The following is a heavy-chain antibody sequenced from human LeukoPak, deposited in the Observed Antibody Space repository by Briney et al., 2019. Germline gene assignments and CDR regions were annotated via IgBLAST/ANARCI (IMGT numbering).Heavy chain of an antibody. V-gene: IGHV3-21*01. D-gene: IGHD3-22*01. CDR2: ISSSSRYI. J-gene: IGHJ1*01. Sequence: PGGFLRLSCAASGFTFSSYSMNWVRQAPGKGLEWVSSISSSSRYIYYADSVKGRFTISRDDAKNSLFLQMNSLRAEDTAVYYCARDLTTSSTAYFHHWGQGTLVTVSS. CDR1: GFTFSSYS. CDR3: ARDLTTSSTAYFHH.